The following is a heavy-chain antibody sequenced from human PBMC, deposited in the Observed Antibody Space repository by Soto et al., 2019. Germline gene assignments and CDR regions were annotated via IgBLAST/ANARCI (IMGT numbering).Heavy chain of an antibody. CDR2: IYSGGVT. CDR3: ARSNGGDSYYALDV. CDR1: GFSVSNTF. V-gene: IGHV3-53*01. Sequence: GGSLRLSCTASGFSVSNTFMSWVRQAPGKGLEWVSLIYSGGVTYSADSVKGRFTISRDNFKNTMYLQMNSLRAEDTAMYYCARSNGGDSYYALDVWGQGTTVTV. D-gene: IGHD2-8*01. J-gene: IGHJ6*02.